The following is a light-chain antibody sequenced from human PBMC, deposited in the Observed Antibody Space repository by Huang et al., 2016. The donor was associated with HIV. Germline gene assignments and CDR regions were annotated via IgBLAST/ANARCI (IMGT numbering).Light chain of an antibody. J-gene: IGKJ3*01. V-gene: IGKV4-1*01. Sequence: DIVLTQSPDSLAVSLGERATINCSSSRSILYNSNHKNYLAWHQQKPGRSPKLLIYWASARESGVPDRFSGSGSGTDFTLTISSLQAEDVAVYFCQQYYTTPGTFGPGTTVHIK. CDR3: QQYYTTPGT. CDR2: WAS. CDR1: RSILYNSNHKNY.